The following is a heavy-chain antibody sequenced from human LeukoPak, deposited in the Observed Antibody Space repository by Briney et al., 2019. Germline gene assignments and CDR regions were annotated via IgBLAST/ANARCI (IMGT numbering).Heavy chain of an antibody. Sequence: PGGSLRLSCAASGFTFSSYSMNWVRQAPGKGLEWVSSISSSSSYIYYADSVKGRFTISRDNAKNSLYLQMNSLRAEDTAVYYCARDLVSVVVPAAILGYWGQGTLVTVSS. V-gene: IGHV3-21*01. CDR3: ARDLVSVVVPAAILGY. CDR1: GFTFSSYS. J-gene: IGHJ4*02. D-gene: IGHD2-2*01. CDR2: ISSSSSYI.